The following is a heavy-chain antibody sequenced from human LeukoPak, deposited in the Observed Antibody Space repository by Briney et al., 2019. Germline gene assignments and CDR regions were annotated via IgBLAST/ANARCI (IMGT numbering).Heavy chain of an antibody. J-gene: IGHJ6*04. CDR1: GYIYIRYH. D-gene: IGHD3/OR15-3a*01. V-gene: IGHV1-2*02. CDR3: ARGNGRWIVRCAYDFEV. Sequence: ASVKVSCKASGYIYIRYHMHWVRQAAGQGLEWMGWINSSSGGTNYAQKFQGKVNMTRDTSISTAYMELRRLRSDDTAMYDYARGNGRWIVRCAYDFEVWGKGTMVTVSS. CDR2: INSSSGGT.